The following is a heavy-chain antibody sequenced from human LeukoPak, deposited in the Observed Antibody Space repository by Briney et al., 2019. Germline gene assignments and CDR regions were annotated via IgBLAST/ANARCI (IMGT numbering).Heavy chain of an antibody. CDR1: GFTFSSYA. CDR2: ISSNGGST. V-gene: IGHV3-64*01. Sequence: GGSLRLSSAASGFTFSSYAMHWVRQAPGKGLEYVSAISSNGGSTYYANSVKGRFTISRDNSKNTLYLQMGSLRAEDMAVYYCARGEQWLDYWGQGTLVTVSS. CDR3: ARGEQWLDY. J-gene: IGHJ4*02. D-gene: IGHD6-19*01.